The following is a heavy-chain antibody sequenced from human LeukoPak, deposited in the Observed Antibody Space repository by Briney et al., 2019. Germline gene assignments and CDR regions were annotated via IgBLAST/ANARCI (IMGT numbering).Heavy chain of an antibody. CDR1: GGTFSSYA. V-gene: IGHV1-69*01. J-gene: IGHJ3*02. CDR2: TIPIFGTA. Sequence: SVKVSCKASGGTFSSYAISWVRQAPGQGLEWMGGTIPIFGTANYAQKFQGRVTITADESTSTAYTELSSLRSEDTAVYYCAREWGYDFWSGYHTNAFDIRGQGTMVTVSS. CDR3: AREWGYDFWSGYHTNAFDI. D-gene: IGHD3-3*01.